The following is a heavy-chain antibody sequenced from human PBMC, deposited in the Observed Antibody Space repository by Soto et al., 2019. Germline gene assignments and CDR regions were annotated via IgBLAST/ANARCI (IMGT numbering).Heavy chain of an antibody. CDR2: IYHSGST. Sequence: QLQLQESGSGLVKPSQTLSLTCAVSGGAISSGGYSWSWIRQPPGKGLEWIGYIYHSGSTYYNPSLKSRVTIPVDRSKNQFSLKLSSVPAAHTAVYYCAAGGGLPRYYWGQGTLVTVSS. CDR3: AAGGGLPRYY. V-gene: IGHV4-30-2*01. J-gene: IGHJ4*02. CDR1: GGAISSGGYS. D-gene: IGHD5-12*01.